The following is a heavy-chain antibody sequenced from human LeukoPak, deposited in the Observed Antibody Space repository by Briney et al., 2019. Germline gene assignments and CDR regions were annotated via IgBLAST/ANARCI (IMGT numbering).Heavy chain of an antibody. D-gene: IGHD5-18*01. Sequence: GGSLRLSCAASGFTFSSYAMSWVRQAPGKGLEWVSAISGSDGSTYYADSVKGRFTISRDNAKNSLYLQMNSLRAEDTAVYYCARVERSYGSDYWGQGTLVTVSS. V-gene: IGHV3-23*01. CDR2: ISGSDGST. CDR3: ARVERSYGSDY. J-gene: IGHJ4*02. CDR1: GFTFSSYA.